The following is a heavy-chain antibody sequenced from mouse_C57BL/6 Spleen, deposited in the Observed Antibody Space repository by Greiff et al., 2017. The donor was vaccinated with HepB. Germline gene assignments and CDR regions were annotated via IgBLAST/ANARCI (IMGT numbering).Heavy chain of an antibody. CDR2: ISDGGSYT. D-gene: IGHD3-2*02. V-gene: IGHV5-4*01. CDR3: ARDLDSSGYVDAMDY. Sequence: EVKVVESGGGLVKPGGSLKLSCAASGFTFSSYAMSWVRQTPEKRLEWVATISDGGSYTYYPDNVKGRFTISRDNAKNNLYLQMSHLKSEDTAMYYCARDLDSSGYVDAMDYWGQGTSVTVSS. J-gene: IGHJ4*01. CDR1: GFTFSSYA.